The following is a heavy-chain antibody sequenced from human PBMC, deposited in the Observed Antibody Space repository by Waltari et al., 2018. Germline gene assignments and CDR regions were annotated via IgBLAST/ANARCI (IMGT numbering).Heavy chain of an antibody. CDR1: GGSISSGDYY. CDR2: IKQDGSEK. CDR3: ARHISPTTQSGSYAY. Sequence: VQLQESGPGLVKPSQTLSLTCTVSGGSISSGDYYWSWIRQPPGKGLEWVANIKQDGSEKYYVDSVKGRFTISRDNAKNSLYLQMNSLRAEDTAVYYCARHISPTTQSGSYAYWGQGTLVTVSS. J-gene: IGHJ4*02. D-gene: IGHD1-26*01. V-gene: IGHV3-7*01.